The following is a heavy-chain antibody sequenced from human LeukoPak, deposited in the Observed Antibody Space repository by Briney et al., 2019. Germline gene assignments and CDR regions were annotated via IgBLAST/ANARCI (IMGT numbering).Heavy chain of an antibody. V-gene: IGHV3-53*01. CDR3: ARGVYDFWSGHYYGMDV. J-gene: IGHJ6*02. CDR2: IYSGGGT. Sequence: GGSLRLSCAASGFTVNSNYIHWVRQAPGKGLEWVSVIYSGGGTLYADSVKGRFTISRDISKNTVFLQMNSVRTEDTALYHCARGVYDFWSGHYYGMDVWGQGTTVTVSS. D-gene: IGHD3-3*01. CDR1: GFTVNSNY.